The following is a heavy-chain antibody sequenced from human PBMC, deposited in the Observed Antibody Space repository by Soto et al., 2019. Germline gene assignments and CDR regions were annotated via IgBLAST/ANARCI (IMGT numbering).Heavy chain of an antibody. CDR1: GFTFSSYS. CDR2: ISSSSSYI. J-gene: IGHJ4*02. V-gene: IGHV3-21*01. D-gene: IGHD6-19*01. Sequence: EVQLGESGGGLVKPGGSLRLSCAASGFTFSSYSMNWVRQAPGKGLEWVSSISSSSSYIYYADSVKGRFTISRDNAKNSLYLQMNSLRAEDTAVYYCARTFRIAVAEDYWGQGTLVTVSS. CDR3: ARTFRIAVAEDY.